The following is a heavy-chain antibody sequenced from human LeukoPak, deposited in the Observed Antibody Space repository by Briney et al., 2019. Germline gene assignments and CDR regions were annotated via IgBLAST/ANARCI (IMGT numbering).Heavy chain of an antibody. CDR1: GGSFSGYY. J-gene: IGHJ4*02. D-gene: IGHD6-13*01. CDR3: ASRYSSSWYRDY. V-gene: IGHV4-34*01. Sequence: SETLSLTCAVYGGSFSGYYWSWIRQPPGKGLERIGEINHSGSTNYNPSLKSRVTISVDTSKNQFSLKLSSVTAADTAVYYCASRYSSSWYRDYWGQGTLVTVSS. CDR2: INHSGST.